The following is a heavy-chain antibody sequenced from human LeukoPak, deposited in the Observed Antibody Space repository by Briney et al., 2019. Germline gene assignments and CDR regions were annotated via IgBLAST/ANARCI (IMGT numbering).Heavy chain of an antibody. CDR3: ARGPNSNWSGLDF. Sequence: GGSLRLSCAASGFTFSNYWMGWVRQAPGKRPEWVANMNIDGSEKYYADSVKGRFTISRDNARNSVYLQMNSLRVEDTAVYYCARGPNSNWSGLDFWGQGTLLTVSS. J-gene: IGHJ4*02. D-gene: IGHD6-6*01. CDR1: GFTFSNYW. CDR2: MNIDGSEK. V-gene: IGHV3-7*01.